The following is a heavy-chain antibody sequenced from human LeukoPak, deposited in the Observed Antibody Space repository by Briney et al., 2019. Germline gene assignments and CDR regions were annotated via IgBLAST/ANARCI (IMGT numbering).Heavy chain of an antibody. V-gene: IGHV4-38-2*02. CDR3: AREEPRDAFDI. Sequence: SETLCLTCVVSGYSINSGYYWGWIRQPPGKGLEWIGSIYHSGSTYYSPSLKSRVTISVDTSKNQFSLKVRSMTAADTAVYYCAREEPRDAFDIWGQGTMVTVSS. CDR1: GYSINSGYY. CDR2: IYHSGST. J-gene: IGHJ3*02.